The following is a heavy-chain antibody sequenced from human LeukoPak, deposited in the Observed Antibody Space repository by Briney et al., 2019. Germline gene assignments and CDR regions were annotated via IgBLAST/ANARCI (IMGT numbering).Heavy chain of an antibody. J-gene: IGHJ4*02. V-gene: IGHV1-69*13. D-gene: IGHD5-12*01. CDR3: ASRGYSGAAEDY. CDR1: GYSLSELS. CDR2: IIPIFGTA. Sequence: ASVKVSCKVSGYSLSELSMHWVRQAPGQGLEWMGGIIPIFGTANYAQKFQGRVTITADESTSTAYMELSSLRSEDTAVYYCASRGYSGAAEDYWGQGTLVTVSS.